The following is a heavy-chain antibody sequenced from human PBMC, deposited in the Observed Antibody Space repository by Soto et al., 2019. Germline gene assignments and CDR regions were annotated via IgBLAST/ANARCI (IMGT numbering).Heavy chain of an antibody. CDR3: ARARSGSYYGILDY. J-gene: IGHJ4*02. CDR1: GGSISSGDYY. CDR2: IYYSGST. V-gene: IGHV4-30-4*01. D-gene: IGHD1-26*01. Sequence: SETLSLTCTVSGGSISSGDYYWSWIRQPPGKGLEWIGYIYYSGSTYYNPSLKSRVTISVDTSKNQFSLKLSSVTAADTAVYYCARARSGSYYGILDYWGQGTLVTVSS.